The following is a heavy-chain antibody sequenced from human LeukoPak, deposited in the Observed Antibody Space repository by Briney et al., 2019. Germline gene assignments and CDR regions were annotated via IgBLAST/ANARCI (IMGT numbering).Heavy chain of an antibody. V-gene: IGHV1-8*01. CDR3: AREQPEGYSLVRWFDP. Sequence: ASVKVSCKASGYTFTSYDINWVRQATGQGLEWMGWMNPNSGNTGYAQKFQGRVTMTRNTSISTAYMELSSLRSEDTAVYYCAREQPEGYSLVRWFDPWGQGTLVTVSS. J-gene: IGHJ5*02. CDR2: MNPNSGNT. CDR1: GYTFTSYD. D-gene: IGHD5-18*01.